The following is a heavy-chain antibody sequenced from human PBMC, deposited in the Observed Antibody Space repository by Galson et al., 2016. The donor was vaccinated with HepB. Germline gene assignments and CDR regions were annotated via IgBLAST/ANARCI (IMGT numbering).Heavy chain of an antibody. CDR3: ARSGEPS. D-gene: IGHD4-17*01. CDR2: INQDGIEK. Sequence: SLRLSCATSGFTFSSYWMTWVRQAPGKGLEWVANINQDGIEKYYVGYVEGRFTISRDNAKKSLYLQMDSLRAEDTAVYYCARSGEPSWGQGTLVTVSS. J-gene: IGHJ5*02. V-gene: IGHV3-7*01. CDR1: GFTFSSYW.